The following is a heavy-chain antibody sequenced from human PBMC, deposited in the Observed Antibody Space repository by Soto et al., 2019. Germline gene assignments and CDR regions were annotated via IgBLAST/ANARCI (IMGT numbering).Heavy chain of an antibody. CDR2: IRQDGGEK. Sequence: EVQLVESGGGLVQPGGSLRLSCVASGFTFSRHWRSWVRQAPGKGLEWVANIRQDGGEKYYVDSVKGRFTISRDNAKNSLYLQMNSLRAEDTAVYSCVSMAVVTSTGFDHWGQGTLVTVSS. D-gene: IGHD2-15*01. CDR1: GFTFSRHW. V-gene: IGHV3-7*01. J-gene: IGHJ4*02. CDR3: VSMAVVTSTGFDH.